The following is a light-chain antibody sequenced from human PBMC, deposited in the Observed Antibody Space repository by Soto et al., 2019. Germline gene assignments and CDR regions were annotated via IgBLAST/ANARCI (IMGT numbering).Light chain of an antibody. CDR1: QSISSN. J-gene: IGKJ4*01. CDR3: QQYNNWPRAT. V-gene: IGKV3-15*01. Sequence: EIVMTQSPATLSVSPGERATLSCRASQSISSNLAWYQQKPGQAPRLLMFRTSSRATGFPARFSGSGSGTEFNLTISSLQSEDFGVSYCQQYNNWPRATFGGGTKVEIK. CDR2: RTS.